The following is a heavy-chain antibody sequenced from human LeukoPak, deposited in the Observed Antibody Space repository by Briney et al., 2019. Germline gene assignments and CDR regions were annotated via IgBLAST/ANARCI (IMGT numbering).Heavy chain of an antibody. V-gene: IGHV4-39*07. CDR3: ARGRSYYDTTGYYRSAFDI. CDR2: INHSGST. J-gene: IGHJ3*02. D-gene: IGHD3-22*01. CDR1: GGSISSSSYY. Sequence: SETLSLTCTVSGGSISSSSYYWGWIRQPPGKGLEWIGEINHSGSTNYNPSLKSRVTISVDTSKNQFSLKLSSVTAADTAVSYCARGRSYYDTTGYYRSAFDIWGQGIMVTVSS.